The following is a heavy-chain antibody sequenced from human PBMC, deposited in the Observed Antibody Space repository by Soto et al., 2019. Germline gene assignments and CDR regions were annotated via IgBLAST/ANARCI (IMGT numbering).Heavy chain of an antibody. V-gene: IGHV1-69*08. CDR1: GGTFSSST. D-gene: IGHD2-15*01. CDR3: AREVAQHDY. CDR2: IILSVDIA. J-gene: IGHJ4*02. Sequence: QVQLVQSGPEVKKPGSSVKVSCKASGGTFSSSTITWVRQATGQGLEWMGRIILSVDIANYAQKFQGRVTITADNSTSTVYMELSSIRSEDTAVYYCAREVAQHDYWGQGTLVTVSS.